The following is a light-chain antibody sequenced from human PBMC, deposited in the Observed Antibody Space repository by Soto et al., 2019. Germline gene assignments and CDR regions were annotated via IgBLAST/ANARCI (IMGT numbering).Light chain of an antibody. Sequence: LLLSQAPASLSLSPGERATLSCRASQSVNTYLAWYQQKPGQAPRLLIYDASNRATGIPGRFSGSGSGTDFTLTISSPVPEDFAVYYCQQRCNRSPTFGPGTKVDIK. CDR1: QSVNTY. CDR3: QQRCNRSPT. CDR2: DAS. J-gene: IGKJ3*01. V-gene: IGKV3-11*01.